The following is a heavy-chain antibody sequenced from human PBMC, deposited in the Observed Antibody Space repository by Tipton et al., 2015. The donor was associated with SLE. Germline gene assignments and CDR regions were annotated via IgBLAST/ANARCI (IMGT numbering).Heavy chain of an antibody. CDR1: GGSFSGYY. CDR3: GCYDYIWGSHRSDY. V-gene: IGHV4-34*01. Sequence: TLSLTCAVYGGSFSGYYWSWIRQPPGKGLEWIGEINHSGSTNYNPSLKSRVTISVDTSKNQFSLKLSSVTAADTAVYYCGCYDYIWGSHRSDYWGQGTLVTVSS. J-gene: IGHJ4*02. CDR2: INHSGST. D-gene: IGHD3-16*01.